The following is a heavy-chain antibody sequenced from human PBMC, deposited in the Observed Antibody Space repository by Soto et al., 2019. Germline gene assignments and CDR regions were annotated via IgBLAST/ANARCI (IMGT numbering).Heavy chain of an antibody. Sequence: PGGSLRLSCAASGFTFSIYAMIWVRQAPGKGLEWVSSISGSGTSSYYAGSVKGRFTISRDNSRNTLFLQMNSLRAEDAAVYYCAKDLVGSNADYFAYWVQGTLVTVSS. CDR3: AKDLVGSNADYFAY. CDR2: ISGSGTSS. D-gene: IGHD2-15*01. CDR1: GFTFSIYA. J-gene: IGHJ4*02. V-gene: IGHV3-23*01.